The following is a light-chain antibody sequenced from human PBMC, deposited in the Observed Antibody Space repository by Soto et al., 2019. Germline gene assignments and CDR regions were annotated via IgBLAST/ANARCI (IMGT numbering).Light chain of an antibody. CDR1: SSDVGGYNY. CDR2: DVS. CDR3: SSYTSSSTLLDV. V-gene: IGLV2-14*01. J-gene: IGLJ1*01. Sequence: QSALTQPASVSGSPGQSITISCTGTSSDVGGYNYVSWYQQHPGTAPKLMIYDVSNRPSGVSNRFSGSKSGNTASLTISGIQAEDEAHYYCSSYTSSSTLLDVFGTGTKLTVL.